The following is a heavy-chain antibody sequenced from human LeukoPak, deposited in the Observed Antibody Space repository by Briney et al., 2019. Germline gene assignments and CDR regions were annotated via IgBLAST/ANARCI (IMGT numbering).Heavy chain of an antibody. J-gene: IGHJ6*03. CDR1: GFPFSTYD. Sequence: PGGSLRLSCAASGFPFSTYDMPWAPHVSGRGLEWVSSIVTIGDTFYPGSVKGRFTISRENAKNSLYLQMNGLRAGDTAVYYCARATVIGNAPVPGYMDVWGKGTTVTVSS. CDR2: IVTIGDT. D-gene: IGHD2-21*01. V-gene: IGHV3-13*01. CDR3: ARATVIGNAPVPGYMDV.